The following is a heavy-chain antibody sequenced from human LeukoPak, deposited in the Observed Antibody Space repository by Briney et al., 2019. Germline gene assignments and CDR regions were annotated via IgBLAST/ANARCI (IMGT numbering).Heavy chain of an antibody. CDR1: GGSISSDY. J-gene: IGHJ4*02. CDR3: ASVASGDY. D-gene: IGHD3-3*02. CDR2: IYYSGGT. Sequence: PSETLSLTCTVSGGSISSDYWSWIRQRPGKGLEWIGYIYYSGGTNYNPSLKSRVTISVDTSKNQFSLKLSSVTAADTAVYYCASVASGDYWGQGTLVTVSS. V-gene: IGHV4-59*12.